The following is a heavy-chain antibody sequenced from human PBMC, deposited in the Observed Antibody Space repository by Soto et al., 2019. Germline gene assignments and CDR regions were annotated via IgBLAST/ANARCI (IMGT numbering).Heavy chain of an antibody. D-gene: IGHD6-19*01. CDR2: ISAYNGNT. CDR3: ARVDAMWLGSLRSFDY. Sequence: ASVKVSCKASGYTFTSYGISWVRQAPGQGLEWMGWISAYNGNTNYAQKLQGRVTMTTDTSTSTAYMELRSLRSDDTAVYYCARVDAMWLGSLRSFDYWGQGTLVTVSS. CDR1: GYTFTSYG. J-gene: IGHJ4*02. V-gene: IGHV1-18*01.